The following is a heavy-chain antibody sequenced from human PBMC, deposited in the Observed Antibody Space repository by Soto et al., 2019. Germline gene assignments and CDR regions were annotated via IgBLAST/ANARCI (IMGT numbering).Heavy chain of an antibody. Sequence: SETLSLTCTVSGDSISSINNYWSWIRQPPGEGLEWIGFISYSGTTSYSPSLKSRVTMSVDTSKNQFSLKLSSVTAADTAVYYCARYFGRYNWSDRSWFDPWGQGTLVTVSS. CDR3: ARYFGRYNWSDRSWFDP. J-gene: IGHJ5*02. CDR1: GDSISSINNY. CDR2: ISYSGTT. V-gene: IGHV4-30-4*02. D-gene: IGHD1-1*01.